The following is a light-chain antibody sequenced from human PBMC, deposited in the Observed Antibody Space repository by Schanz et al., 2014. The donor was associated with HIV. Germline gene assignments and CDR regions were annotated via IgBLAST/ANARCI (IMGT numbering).Light chain of an antibody. CDR2: ASS. J-gene: IGKJ4*01. CDR1: QDISSY. V-gene: IGKV1-8*01. CDR3: QRYNSAPLS. Sequence: AIQLTQSPSSLSASTGDRVNITCRASQDISSYLAWYQQKPGKAPDLLIYASSTLHSGVPSRFSGSGYGTDFTLTINCLQSEDFATYYCQRYNSAPLSFGGGTKVEIK.